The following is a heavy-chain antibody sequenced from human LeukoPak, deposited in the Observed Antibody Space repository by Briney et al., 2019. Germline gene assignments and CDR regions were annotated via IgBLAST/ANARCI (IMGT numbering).Heavy chain of an antibody. D-gene: IGHD5-12*01. CDR3: GRGMAASYDYNWFDP. J-gene: IGHJ5*02. CDR1: GGSISGYY. CDR2: IYASWST. Sequence: SETLSLTCTVSGGSISGYYWSWLRQPAGKGLEWIGRIYASWSTRYDPSLKSRVTMSVDTSKNQFSLKLTSVTAADTAVYFCGRGMAASYDYNWFDPWGQGTLVTVSS. V-gene: IGHV4-4*07.